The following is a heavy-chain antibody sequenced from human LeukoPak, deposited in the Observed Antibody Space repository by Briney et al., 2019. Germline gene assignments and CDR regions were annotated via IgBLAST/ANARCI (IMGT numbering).Heavy chain of an antibody. J-gene: IGHJ4*02. CDR1: GFTSSTYE. Sequence: GGSLRLSCAASGFTSSTYEMNWVRQAPGKGLEGVSYISGTGTTIYYADSVKGRFTISRDNAKKSLYLQMNSLRAEDTAVYYCARVVRDGYNRIDYWGQGTLVTVSS. CDR2: ISGTGTTI. CDR3: ARVVRDGYNRIDY. D-gene: IGHD5-24*01. V-gene: IGHV3-48*03.